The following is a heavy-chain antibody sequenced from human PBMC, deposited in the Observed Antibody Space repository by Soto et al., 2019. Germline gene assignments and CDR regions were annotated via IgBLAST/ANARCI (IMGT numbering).Heavy chain of an antibody. CDR1: GGSISSYY. D-gene: IGHD3-22*01. Sequence: SETLSLTCTVSGGSISSYYWSWIRQPPGKGLEWIGYIYYSGSTNYNPSLKSRVTISVDTSKNQFSLKLSSVTAADTAVYYCAREAPYYYYDSSGYYDYWGKGTRVTASS. J-gene: IGHJ4*02. CDR3: AREAPYYYYDSSGYYDY. V-gene: IGHV4-59*01. CDR2: IYYSGST.